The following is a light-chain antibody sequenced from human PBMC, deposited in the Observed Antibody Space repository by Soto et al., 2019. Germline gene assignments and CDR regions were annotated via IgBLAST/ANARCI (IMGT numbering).Light chain of an antibody. CDR3: QQYNSYPLN. J-gene: IGKJ4*01. Sequence: DIQMTQSPSSLSASVGDRVTITCRASQGVSYWLAWYQQKPGKAPKSLIYAASNLQSGVPLRFSGSGSGTDFTLTISSLQPEDFATYYCQQYNSYPLNFGGGTKVEIK. CDR1: QGVSYW. CDR2: AAS. V-gene: IGKV1D-16*01.